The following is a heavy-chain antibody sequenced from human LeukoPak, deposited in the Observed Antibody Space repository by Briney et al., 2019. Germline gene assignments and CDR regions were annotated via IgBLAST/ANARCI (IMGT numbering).Heavy chain of an antibody. Sequence: TGGSLRLSCAASGFTFSSYSMNWVRQAPGKGLEWVSSIISSSSYIYYADSVKGRFTISRDNAKNSLYLQMNSLRAEDTAVYYCARDDPTGTTGQDDWGQGTLVTVSS. D-gene: IGHD1-1*01. CDR3: ARDDPTGTTGQDD. J-gene: IGHJ4*02. V-gene: IGHV3-21*01. CDR2: IISSSSYI. CDR1: GFTFSSYS.